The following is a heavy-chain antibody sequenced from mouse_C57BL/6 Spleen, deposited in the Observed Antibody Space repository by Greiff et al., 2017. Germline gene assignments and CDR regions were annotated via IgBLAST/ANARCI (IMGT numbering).Heavy chain of an antibody. CDR2: IRNKANNHAT. Sequence: EVQLQESGGGLVQPGGSMKLSCAASGFTFSDAWMDWVRQSPEKGLEWVAEIRNKANNHATYYAESMKGRFTISRDDSKSSVYLQMNSLRAEDTGIYYCTRYYGSPFDYWGQGTTLTVSS. D-gene: IGHD1-1*01. J-gene: IGHJ2*01. V-gene: IGHV6-6*01. CDR1: GFTFSDAW. CDR3: TRYYGSPFDY.